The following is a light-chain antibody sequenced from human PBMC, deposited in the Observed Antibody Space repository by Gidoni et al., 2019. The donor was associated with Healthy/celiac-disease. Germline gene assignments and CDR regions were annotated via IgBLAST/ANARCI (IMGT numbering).Light chain of an antibody. CDR3: QQRSNWLT. CDR2: DAS. CDR1: QSVSSY. J-gene: IGKJ4*01. Sequence: EIVLTQSPATLSLSPGERATLSCRASQSVSSYLAWYQQKPGQAPRLLIYDASNRATGILARFSGSGSGTDFTLTISSLEPEDFAVYYCQQRSNWLTFGGXTKVEIK. V-gene: IGKV3-11*01.